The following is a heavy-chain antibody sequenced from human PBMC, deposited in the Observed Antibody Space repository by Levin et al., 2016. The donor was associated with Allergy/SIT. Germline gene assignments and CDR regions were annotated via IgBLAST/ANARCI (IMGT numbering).Heavy chain of an antibody. D-gene: IGHD6-13*01. V-gene: IGHV4-39*01. CDR3: ARHSAGKGHFDY. J-gene: IGHJ4*02. CDR1: GGSISSSSYY. Sequence: SETLSLTCTVSGGSISSSSYYWGWIRQPPGKGLEWIGSIYYSGSTYYNPSLKSRVTISVDTSKNQFSLKLSSVTAADTAVYYCARHSAGKGHFDYWGQGTLVTVSS. CDR2: IYYSGST.